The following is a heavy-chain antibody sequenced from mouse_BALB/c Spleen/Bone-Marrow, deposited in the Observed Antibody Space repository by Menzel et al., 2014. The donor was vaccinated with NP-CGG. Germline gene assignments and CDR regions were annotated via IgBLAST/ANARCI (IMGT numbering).Heavy chain of an antibody. V-gene: IGHV14-3*02. CDR3: ARNYGYGKSFAY. CDR2: IDPANGNT. J-gene: IGHJ3*01. Sequence: QLKESGAELVKPGASVKLSCTASGFNIKDTYLYWVKQRPEQGLEWIGRIDPANGNTKYDPKFQGKATITADTSSNTAYLQLSSLTSEDTAVYYCARNYGYGKSFAYWGQGTLVTVSA. D-gene: IGHD2-2*01. CDR1: GFNIKDTY.